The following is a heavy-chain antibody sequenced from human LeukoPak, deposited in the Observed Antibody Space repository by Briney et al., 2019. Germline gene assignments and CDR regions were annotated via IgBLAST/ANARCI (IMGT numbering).Heavy chain of an antibody. CDR2: ISYDGSNK. Sequence: PGGSLRLSCAASGFTFSSYSMHWVRQAPGKGLEWVAVISYDGSNKYYADSVKGRFTISRDNSKNTLYLQMNSLRAEDTAVYYCAKSWVVTTAYYYYMDVWGKGTTVTVSS. V-gene: IGHV3-30*04. J-gene: IGHJ6*03. CDR1: GFTFSSYS. D-gene: IGHD2-21*02. CDR3: AKSWVVTTAYYYYMDV.